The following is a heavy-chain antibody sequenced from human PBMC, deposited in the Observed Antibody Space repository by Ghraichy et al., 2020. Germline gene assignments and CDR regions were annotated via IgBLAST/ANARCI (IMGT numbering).Heavy chain of an antibody. CDR1: GYSISSGYY. Sequence: SETLSLTCAVSGYSISSGYYWGWIRQPPGKGLEWIGSIYHSGSTYYNPSLKSRVTISVDTSKNQFSLKLSSVTAADTAVYYCARDMLAAGTANNDYWGQGTLVTVSS. CDR2: IYHSGST. D-gene: IGHD6-13*01. V-gene: IGHV4-38-2*02. CDR3: ARDMLAAGTANNDY. J-gene: IGHJ4*02.